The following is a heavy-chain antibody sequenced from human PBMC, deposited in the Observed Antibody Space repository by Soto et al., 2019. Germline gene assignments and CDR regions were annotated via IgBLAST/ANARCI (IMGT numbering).Heavy chain of an antibody. CDR3: ARARTYYYDPHTFDI. J-gene: IGHJ3*02. CDR2: IYYSGST. V-gene: IGHV4-31*03. CDR1: GGSISSGGYY. Sequence: KTSETLSLTCTVSGGSISSGGYYWSWIRQHPGKGLEWIGYIYYSGSTYYNPSLKSRVTISVDTSKNQFSLKLSSVTAADTAVYYCARARTYYYDPHTFDIWGQGTMVTVSS. D-gene: IGHD3-22*01.